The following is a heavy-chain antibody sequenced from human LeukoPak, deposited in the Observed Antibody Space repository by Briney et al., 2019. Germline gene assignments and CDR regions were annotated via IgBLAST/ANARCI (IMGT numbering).Heavy chain of an antibody. J-gene: IGHJ4*02. D-gene: IGHD4-17*01. CDR1: GFTFSSYA. CDR2: IGGSGGST. CDR3: ARGIYGWLYGDLNPSVLCDY. V-gene: IGHV3-23*01. Sequence: VQPGGSLRLSCAASGFTFSSYAMNWVRQAPGKGLEWVLAIGGSGGSTYYADSVKGRFTISRDNSKNTLYLQMNSLRAEDTALYYCARGIYGWLYGDLNPSVLCDYWGQGTLVTVSS.